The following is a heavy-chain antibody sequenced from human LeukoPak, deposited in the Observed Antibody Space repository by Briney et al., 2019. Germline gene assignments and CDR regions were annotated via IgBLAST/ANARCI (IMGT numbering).Heavy chain of an antibody. CDR2: INPSGGST. D-gene: IGHD5-24*01. V-gene: IGHV1-46*01. CDR1: GYTFTSYY. Sequence: ASVKVSCKASGYTFTSYYMHWVRQAPGQGLEWMGIINPSGGSTSHAQKFQGRVTMTRDTSTSTVYMELSSLRSEDTAVYYCARDGDGYNYGFGIDYWGQGTLVTVSS. J-gene: IGHJ4*02. CDR3: ARDGDGYNYGFGIDY.